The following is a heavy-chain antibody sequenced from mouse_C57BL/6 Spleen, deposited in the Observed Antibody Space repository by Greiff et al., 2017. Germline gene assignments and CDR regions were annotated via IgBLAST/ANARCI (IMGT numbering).Heavy chain of an antibody. Sequence: QVQLQQSGPELVKPGASVKLSCKASGYTFTSYDINWVKQRPGQGLEWIGWIYPRDGSTKYNEKCKGKATLTVDTSSSTAYMELHSLTSEDSAVYFCASPITTGKRYFDVWGTGTTVTVSS. CDR2: IYPRDGST. J-gene: IGHJ1*03. V-gene: IGHV1-85*01. D-gene: IGHD1-1*01. CDR3: ASPITTGKRYFDV. CDR1: GYTFTSYD.